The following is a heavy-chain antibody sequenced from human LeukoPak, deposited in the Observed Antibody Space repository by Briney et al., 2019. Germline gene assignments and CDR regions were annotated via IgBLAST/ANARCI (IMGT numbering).Heavy chain of an antibody. V-gene: IGHV3-7*01. CDR2: IKKDGSEK. CDR1: GFTFSSYY. J-gene: IGHJ4*02. D-gene: IGHD5-18*01. CDR3: ARHLSGVTGYTYGRGIDY. Sequence: PGGSLRLSCAASGFTFSSYYMSWVRQAPGKGLEWVANIKKDGSEKYYVDSVKGRFTISRDNAKTSLYLQMNSLRAEDTAVYYCARHLSGVTGYTYGRGIDYWGQGTLVIVSS.